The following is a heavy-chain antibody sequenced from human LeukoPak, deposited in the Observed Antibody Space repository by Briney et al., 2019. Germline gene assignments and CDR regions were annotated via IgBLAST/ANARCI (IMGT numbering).Heavy chain of an antibody. J-gene: IGHJ5*02. Sequence: ASVKVSCKASGYTFTSYDINWVRQATGQGLEWMGWMSPNSGNTGYAQKFQGRVTMTRNTSISTAYMELSSLRSEDTAVYYCARGRRWSNNWFDPWGQGTLVTVSS. CDR1: GYTFTSYD. D-gene: IGHD4-23*01. V-gene: IGHV1-8*01. CDR3: ARGRRWSNNWFDP. CDR2: MSPNSGNT.